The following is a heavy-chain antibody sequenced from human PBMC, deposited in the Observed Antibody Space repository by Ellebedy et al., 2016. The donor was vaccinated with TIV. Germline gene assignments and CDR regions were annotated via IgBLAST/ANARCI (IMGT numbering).Heavy chain of an antibody. CDR3: VRGPLGYCSGGSCSADY. Sequence: KVSCKGSGYRFASYWISWVRQMPGKGLEWMGKINPSDSDTNYSPSFQGHVSFSADTSISTAYLQWSGLKASDTAMYYCVRGPLGYCSGGSCSADYWGQGTLVTVSS. D-gene: IGHD2-15*01. J-gene: IGHJ4*02. CDR1: GYRFASYW. V-gene: IGHV5-10-1*01. CDR2: INPSDSDT.